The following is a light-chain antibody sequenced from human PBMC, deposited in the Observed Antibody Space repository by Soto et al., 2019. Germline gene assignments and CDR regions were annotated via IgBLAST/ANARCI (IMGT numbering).Light chain of an antibody. CDR3: NSYTSISTLVV. Sequence: QSALTQPASVSGSPGQSITISCTGTSSDIGGYNYVSWYQQHPGKAPKLMIYDVSNRPSGVSNRFSGSKSGNTASLTISGLQAEDEADYYCNSYTSISTLVVFGGGTQLTVL. CDR1: SSDIGGYNY. CDR2: DVS. J-gene: IGLJ2*01. V-gene: IGLV2-14*01.